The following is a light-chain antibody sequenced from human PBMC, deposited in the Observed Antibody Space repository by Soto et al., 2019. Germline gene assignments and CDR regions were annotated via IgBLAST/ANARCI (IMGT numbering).Light chain of an antibody. CDR3: QQYNNWPPRMYT. CDR2: GAS. Sequence: EIVMTQSLATLSVSPGERATLSCRASQSVSSNLAWYQQKTGQAPRLLIYGASTRATGIPARFSGSGSGTEFTLTISSLQYEDFAVYYCQQYNNWPPRMYTFGQGTKLEIK. CDR1: QSVSSN. V-gene: IGKV3-15*01. J-gene: IGKJ2*01.